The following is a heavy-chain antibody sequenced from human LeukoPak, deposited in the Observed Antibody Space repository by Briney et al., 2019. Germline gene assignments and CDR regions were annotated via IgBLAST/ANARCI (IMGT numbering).Heavy chain of an antibody. CDR3: ARCRRHLTTHDY. D-gene: IGHD4-17*01. V-gene: IGHV4-59*06. CDR1: GGSISSYY. J-gene: IGHJ4*02. Sequence: SETLSLTCTVSGGSISSYYWSWIRQHPGKGLEWIGYIYYSGSTYYNPSLKSRVTISVDTSKNQFSLKLSSVTAADTAVYYCARCRRHLTTHDYWGQGALVTVSS. CDR2: IYYSGST.